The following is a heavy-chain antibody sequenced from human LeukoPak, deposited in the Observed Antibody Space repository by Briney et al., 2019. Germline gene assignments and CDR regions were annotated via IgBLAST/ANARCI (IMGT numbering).Heavy chain of an antibody. CDR1: GFTFTSYG. V-gene: IGHV1-18*01. Sequence: GGSLRLSCAASGFTFTSYGISWVRQAPGQGLEWMGWISAYNGNTNYAQKLQGRVTMTTDTSTSTAYMELRSLRSDDTAVYYCARNAKPRQQLYDILTGPGDYYYYYMDVWGKGTTVTVSS. D-gene: IGHD3-9*01. CDR3: ARNAKPRQQLYDILTGPGDYYYYYMDV. J-gene: IGHJ6*03. CDR2: ISAYNGNT.